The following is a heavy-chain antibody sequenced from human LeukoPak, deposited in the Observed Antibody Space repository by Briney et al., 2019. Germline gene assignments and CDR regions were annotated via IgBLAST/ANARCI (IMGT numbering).Heavy chain of an antibody. D-gene: IGHD6-13*01. CDR3: AKGVGIAAAGTLVY. Sequence: TGGSLRLSCSASGFDFRMHGMHWVRQAPGKGLEWVAVIWYDGSNKYYADSVEGRFTISRDNSKNTLYLQMNSLRAEDTAVYYCAKGVGIAAAGTLVYWGQGTLVTVSS. CDR2: IWYDGSNK. CDR1: GFDFRMHG. J-gene: IGHJ4*02. V-gene: IGHV3-33*06.